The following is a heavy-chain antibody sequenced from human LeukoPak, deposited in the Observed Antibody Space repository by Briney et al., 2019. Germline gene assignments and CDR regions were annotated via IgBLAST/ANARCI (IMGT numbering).Heavy chain of an antibody. CDR2: INHSGSP. J-gene: IGHJ6*03. Sequence: PSETLSLTCAAYGGSFSGYYWSWIRQPPGKGLEWIGEINHSGSPNYTPSLTSRVTMSVDTSKNQFSLKLTSVTAADTAVYYCARAYGDTFYYYYYMDVWGEGSTVTVSS. V-gene: IGHV4-34*01. CDR1: GGSFSGYY. CDR3: ARAYGDTFYYYYYMDV. D-gene: IGHD4-17*01.